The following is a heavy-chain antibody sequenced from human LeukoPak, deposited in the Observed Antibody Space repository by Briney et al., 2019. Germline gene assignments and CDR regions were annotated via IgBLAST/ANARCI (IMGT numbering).Heavy chain of an antibody. CDR3: ARVVVQGYGDSFDF. CDR2: ISYSGST. D-gene: IGHD4-17*01. Sequence: SETLSLTCTVSGASISSYYWSWIRQPPGKGLEWIGYISYSGSTNYNPSLKSRVTISVDTSKNQFFLNLSSVTAADTAVYYCARVVVQGYGDSFDFWGQGTLVTVSS. CDR1: GASISSYY. V-gene: IGHV4-59*01. J-gene: IGHJ4*02.